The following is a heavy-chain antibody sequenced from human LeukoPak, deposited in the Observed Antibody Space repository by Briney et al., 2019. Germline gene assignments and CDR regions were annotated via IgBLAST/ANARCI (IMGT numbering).Heavy chain of an antibody. CDR2: IYHSGST. CDR1: GVSISSHY. CDR3: ARTRDDTSGYLSIDS. J-gene: IGHJ4*02. D-gene: IGHD3-22*01. V-gene: IGHV4-59*11. Sequence: SETLSLTCTVSGVSISSHYWSFIRQPPGEGLEWIGYIYHSGSTNYNPSFRGRVTMSVDTSKTQFSLRLTSVTATDTAVYYCARTRDDTSGYLSIDSWGQGTLVTVSS.